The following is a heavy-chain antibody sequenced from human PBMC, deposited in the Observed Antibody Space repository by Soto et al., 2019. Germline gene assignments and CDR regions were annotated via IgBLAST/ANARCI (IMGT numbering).Heavy chain of an antibody. CDR2: IYWDDDK. CDR3: IQSRCGGDCLQSYASYSYYGRDV. V-gene: IGHV2-5*02. D-gene: IGHD2-21*02. CDR1: AFSLSTGGVG. Sequence: QITLKESGPTLVEPTQTLTLTCTFSAFSLSTGGVGVGWIRQPPGKALEWLALIYWDDDKRYSPSLRSRLTTPTDTSKIPVVLTVTNTDPVDTATYYCIQSRCGGDCLQSYASYSYYGRDVWGQGTTVTVSS. J-gene: IGHJ6*02.